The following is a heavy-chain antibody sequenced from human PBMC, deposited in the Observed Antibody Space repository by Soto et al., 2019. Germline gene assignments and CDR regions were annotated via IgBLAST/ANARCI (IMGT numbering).Heavy chain of an antibody. CDR1: GFRFSDYY. V-gene: IGHV3-11*01. D-gene: IGHD2-2*01. CDR2: IRSSDNTR. J-gene: IGHJ4*02. Sequence: PGWSLRLSCAASGFRFSDYYMSWIRQAPGKGLEWVSYIRSSDNTRYYADSVKGRFTISRDNAKNSLYLQMNSLRAEDTAVYYCARGNALYDYWGQGILVTVSS. CDR3: ARGNALYDY.